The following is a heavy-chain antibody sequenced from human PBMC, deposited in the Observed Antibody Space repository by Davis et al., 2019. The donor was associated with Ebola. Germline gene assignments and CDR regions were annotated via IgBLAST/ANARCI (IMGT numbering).Heavy chain of an antibody. CDR2: IYYSGST. CDR1: GGSISSSSYY. D-gene: IGHD3-22*01. J-gene: IGHJ4*02. Sequence: GSLRLSCTVSGGSISSSSYYWGWIRQPPGKGLEWIGSIYYSGSTYYNPSLKSRVTISVDTSKNQFSLKLSSVTAADTAVYYCARALHYYDSSGYLGLWGQGTLVTVSS. CDR3: ARALHYYDSSGYLGL. V-gene: IGHV4-39*01.